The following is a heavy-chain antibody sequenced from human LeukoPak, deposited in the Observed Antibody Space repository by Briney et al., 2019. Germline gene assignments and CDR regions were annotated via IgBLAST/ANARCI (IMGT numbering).Heavy chain of an antibody. CDR1: GFSFTTYG. J-gene: IGHJ4*02. D-gene: IGHD4-11*01. CDR2: ISYDGSKK. CDR3: AKGRRLEGTGTTYEFDY. V-gene: IGHV3-30*18. Sequence: QSGGSLRLSCAASGFSFTTYGIHWVRQAPGKGLEWVAVISYDGSKKYYADSVKGRFTISRDNSKNTLYLQMNSLRAEDTAVYYCAKGRRLEGTGTTYEFDYWGQGTLVTVSS.